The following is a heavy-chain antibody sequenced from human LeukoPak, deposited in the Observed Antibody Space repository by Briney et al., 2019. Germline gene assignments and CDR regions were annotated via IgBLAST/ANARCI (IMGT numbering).Heavy chain of an antibody. CDR1: GYNFSGYY. V-gene: IGHV1-2*06. Sequence: ASVKVSCKASGYNFSGYYMHWVRQAPGQGLEWMGRINPNSGGTNYAQKFQGRVTMTRDTSISTAYMELTRLTSDDTAVYYCARERAVQGYCSGGRCYTNDYWGQGTLVTVSS. CDR2: INPNSGGT. CDR3: ARERAVQGYCSGGRCYTNDY. D-gene: IGHD2-15*01. J-gene: IGHJ4*02.